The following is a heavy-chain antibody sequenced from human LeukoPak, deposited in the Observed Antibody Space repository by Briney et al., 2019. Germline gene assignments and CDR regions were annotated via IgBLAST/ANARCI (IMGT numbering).Heavy chain of an antibody. Sequence: GASVKVACKASGYTFTSYYMHWVRQAPGQGLEWMGIINPSGGSTRYAQKFQGRVTMTRDTSTSTVYMEVSSLRSEDTAVYYCARGSTAPFDYWGQGTLVTVSS. CDR1: GYTFTSYY. V-gene: IGHV1-46*01. CDR2: INPSGGST. J-gene: IGHJ4*02. D-gene: IGHD6-6*01. CDR3: ARGSTAPFDY.